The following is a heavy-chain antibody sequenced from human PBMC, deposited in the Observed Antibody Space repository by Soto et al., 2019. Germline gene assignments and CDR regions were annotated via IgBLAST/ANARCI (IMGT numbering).Heavy chain of an antibody. Sequence: QLQLQESGSGLVKPSQTLSLTCAVSGGSISSGGYSWSWIRQPPGQGLEWIGYIYHSGSTYYNPSLKSRVTITVDRSKNQFSLKMSSVTAADTAVYYCARDIAARSRCWFDPWGQGTLVTVSS. V-gene: IGHV4-30-2*01. CDR1: GGSISSGGYS. D-gene: IGHD6-6*01. CDR3: ARDIAARSRCWFDP. CDR2: IYHSGST. J-gene: IGHJ5*02.